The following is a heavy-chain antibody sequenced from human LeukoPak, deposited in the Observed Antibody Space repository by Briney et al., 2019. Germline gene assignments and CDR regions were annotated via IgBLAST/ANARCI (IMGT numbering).Heavy chain of an antibody. CDR2: IYYSGST. CDR1: GGSISSYY. D-gene: IGHD6-6*01. V-gene: IGHV4-59*01. CDR3: ASFSSSSSYYYYGMDV. Sequence: SETLSLTCTVSGGSISSYYWSWIRQPPGKGLERIGYIYYSGSTNYNPSLKSRVTISVDTSKNQFSLKLSSVTAADTAVYYCASFSSSSSYYYYGMDVWGQGTTVTVSS. J-gene: IGHJ6*02.